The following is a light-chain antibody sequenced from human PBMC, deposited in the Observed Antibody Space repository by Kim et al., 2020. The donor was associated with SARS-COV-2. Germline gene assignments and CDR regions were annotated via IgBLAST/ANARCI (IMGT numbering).Light chain of an antibody. CDR3: QKCDSAPWT. J-gene: IGKJ1*01. CDR1: QDISNY. Sequence: DIQMTQSPSSLSASVGDRVTITCRASQDISNYLAWFQLKPGKAPKLLIYAASALQPGVPSRFSGSGSGTDFTLTVTSLQPEDAATYYCQKCDSAPWTFGQGTKVDIK. CDR2: AAS. V-gene: IGKV1-27*01.